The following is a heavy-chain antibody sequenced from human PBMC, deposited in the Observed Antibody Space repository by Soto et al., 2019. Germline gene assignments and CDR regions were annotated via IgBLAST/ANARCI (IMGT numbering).Heavy chain of an antibody. J-gene: IGHJ6*03. V-gene: IGHV4-31*03. CDR1: GGSISSGGYY. Sequence: SQTLSLTCTVSGGSISSGGYYWSWIRQHPGKGLEWIGYIYYSGSTYYNPSLKSRVTISVDTSKNQFSLKLSSVTAADTAVYYCAREAQLVVPAAMLDYYYYYMDVWGKGTTVTVSS. D-gene: IGHD2-2*01. CDR2: IYYSGST. CDR3: AREAQLVVPAAMLDYYYYYMDV.